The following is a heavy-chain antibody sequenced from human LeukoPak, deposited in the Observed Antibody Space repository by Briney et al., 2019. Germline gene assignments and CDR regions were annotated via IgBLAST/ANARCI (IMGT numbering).Heavy chain of an antibody. CDR3: ARQEGYYYDSSGSFDP. D-gene: IGHD3-22*01. J-gene: IGHJ5*02. CDR2: IYYSGST. Sequence: KPSETLSLTCAVSGYSISSGYYWGWIRQPPGKGLEWIGSIYYSGSTYYNPSLKSRVTISVDTSKNQFSLKLSSVTAADTAVYYCARQEGYYYDSSGSFDPWGQGTLVTVSS. CDR1: GYSISSGYY. V-gene: IGHV4-38-2*01.